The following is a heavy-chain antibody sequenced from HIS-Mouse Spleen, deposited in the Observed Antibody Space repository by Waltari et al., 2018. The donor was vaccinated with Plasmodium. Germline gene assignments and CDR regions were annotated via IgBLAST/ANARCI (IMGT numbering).Heavy chain of an antibody. CDR3: ARLLPWVHGHFDY. CDR2: TSACKAKT. Sequence: QVQLVQSGAEVKKPGASVKVSCKASGYTFTSYGISWVRQAPGQGLEWMGWTSACKAKTNHAQKLQGMITMTTDTATSTAYMERRSLRSDDTAVYYCARLLPWVHGHFDYWGQGTLVTVSS. D-gene: IGHD1-26*01. V-gene: IGHV1-18*01. J-gene: IGHJ4*02. CDR1: GYTFTSYG.